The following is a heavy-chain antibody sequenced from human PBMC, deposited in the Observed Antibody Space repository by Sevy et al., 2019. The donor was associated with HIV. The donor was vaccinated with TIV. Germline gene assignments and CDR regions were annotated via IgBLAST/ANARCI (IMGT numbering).Heavy chain of an antibody. V-gene: IGHV3-33*01. CDR2: IRYDGSNK. Sequence: GGSLRLSCAASGFTLSTYGFHWVRQAPGKGLEWVAVIRYDGSNKYYADSVRGRFTISRDNSKNTLYLQMSSLRAEDTAVYNCARDRLGITISAEWGGGMDVWGQGTTVTVSS. J-gene: IGHJ6*02. D-gene: IGHD3-3*01. CDR1: GFTLSTYG. CDR3: ARDRLGITISAEWGGGMDV.